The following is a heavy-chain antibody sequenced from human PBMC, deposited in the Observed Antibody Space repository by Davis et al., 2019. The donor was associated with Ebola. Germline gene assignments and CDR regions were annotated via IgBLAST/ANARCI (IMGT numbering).Heavy chain of an antibody. Sequence: GGSLRLSCAASGFSFIGYGMHWVRQAPGKGLEWVAFIRYDGVDKYYADSVKGRFTISRDNSKNTLYLQMNSLRSEDTAIYYCAKASPRSYYYYGMDVWGQGTTVTVSS. V-gene: IGHV3-30*02. CDR1: GFSFIGYG. CDR2: IRYDGVDK. CDR3: AKASPRSYYYYGMDV. J-gene: IGHJ6*02.